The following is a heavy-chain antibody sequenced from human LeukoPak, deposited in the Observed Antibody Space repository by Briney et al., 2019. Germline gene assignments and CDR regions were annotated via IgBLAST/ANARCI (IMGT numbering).Heavy chain of an antibody. Sequence: SETLSLTCAVYGGSFSGYYWSWIRQPPGKGLEWIGEINHSGSTNYNPSLKSRVTISVDTSKNQFSLKLSSVTAADTAVYYCARDTEMYNWNYGDYYYYYMDVWGKGTTVTVSS. CDR2: INHSGST. D-gene: IGHD1-7*01. V-gene: IGHV4-34*01. CDR1: GGSFSGYY. CDR3: ARDTEMYNWNYGDYYYYYMDV. J-gene: IGHJ6*03.